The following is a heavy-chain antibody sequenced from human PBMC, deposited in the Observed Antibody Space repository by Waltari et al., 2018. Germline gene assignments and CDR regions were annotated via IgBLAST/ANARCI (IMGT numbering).Heavy chain of an antibody. J-gene: IGHJ5*02. CDR3: ARVYSGGSWGVDP. D-gene: IGHD2-15*01. CDR1: GGSISSSY. V-gene: IGHV4-59*01. Sequence: QVQLQESGPGLVKPSATLSLTCTVSGGSISSSYRSWFRQPPGKGLAWIGYIHYSGSTNYNPSLKSRVTISVDTSKNQFSLKLSSVTAADTAVYYCARVYSGGSWGVDPWGQGTLVTVSS. CDR2: IHYSGST.